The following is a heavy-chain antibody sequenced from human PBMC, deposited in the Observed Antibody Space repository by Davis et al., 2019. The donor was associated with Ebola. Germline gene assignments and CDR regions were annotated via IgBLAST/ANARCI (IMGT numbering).Heavy chain of an antibody. CDR3: ARIIYTRGWELYY. Sequence: PSETLSLTCTVSGGSISSYYWSWIRQPPGKGLEWIGLIYSNGSTIYKPSLKSRVSLSLDTSKNHFPLRLSSVTAADTAVYYCARIIYTRGWELYYWGQGILVTVSS. V-gene: IGHV4-59*01. D-gene: IGHD1-26*01. CDR1: GGSISSYY. J-gene: IGHJ4*02. CDR2: IYSNGST.